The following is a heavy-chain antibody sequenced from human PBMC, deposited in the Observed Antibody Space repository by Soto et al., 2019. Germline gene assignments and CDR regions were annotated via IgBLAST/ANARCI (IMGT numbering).Heavy chain of an antibody. CDR3: ARTPRGCSGGSCYPNWFDP. CDR2: IYHSGST. J-gene: IGHJ5*02. D-gene: IGHD2-15*01. V-gene: IGHV4-4*02. Sequence: PSETLSLTCAVSGGSISSSNWWSWVRQPPGKGLEWIGEIYHSGSTNYNPSLKSRVTISVDKSKNQFSLKLSSVTAADTAVYYCARTPRGCSGGSCYPNWFDPWGQGTLVTVSS. CDR1: GGSISSSNW.